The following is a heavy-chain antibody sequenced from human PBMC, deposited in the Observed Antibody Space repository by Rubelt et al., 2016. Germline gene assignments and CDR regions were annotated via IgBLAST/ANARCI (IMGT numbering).Heavy chain of an antibody. Sequence: EVQLVESGGGVVRPGGSLRLSCAASGFTFDDYGMSWVRQAPGKGLEWVSGINWNGGSKGYADSVKGRFTIARDNAKNSLYLQMNSLRAEDTALCYCARDGPEQWLVPEFDYWGQGTLVTVSS. CDR1: GFTFDDYG. D-gene: IGHD6-19*01. CDR2: INWNGGSK. CDR3: ARDGPEQWLVPEFDY. J-gene: IGHJ4*02. V-gene: IGHV3-20*04.